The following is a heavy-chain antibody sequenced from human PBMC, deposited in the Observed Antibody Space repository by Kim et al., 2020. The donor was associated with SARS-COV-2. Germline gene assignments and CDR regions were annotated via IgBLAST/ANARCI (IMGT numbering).Heavy chain of an antibody. CDR3: ARESTSCSGGSCYSANNWFDP. J-gene: IGHJ5*02. CDR2: INWNGGST. CDR1: GFTFDDYG. V-gene: IGHV3-20*01. Sequence: GGSLRLSCAASGFTFDDYGMSWVRQAPGKGLEWVSGINWNGGSTGYADSVKGRFTISRDNAKNSLYLQMNSLRAEDTALYHCARESTSCSGGSCYSANNWFDPWGQGTLVTVSS. D-gene: IGHD2-15*01.